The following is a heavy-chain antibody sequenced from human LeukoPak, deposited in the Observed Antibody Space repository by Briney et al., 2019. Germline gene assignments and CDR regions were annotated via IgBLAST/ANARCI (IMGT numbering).Heavy chain of an antibody. CDR2: ISSSSSTI. CDR1: GFTFSSYS. Sequence: GGSLRLSCAASGFTFSSYSMNWVRQAPGKGLEWVSYISSSSSTIYYADSVKGRFTISRDNSKNTLYLQMNSLRAEDTAVYYCARETENSFDYWGQGTLVTVSS. V-gene: IGHV3-48*01. D-gene: IGHD2/OR15-2a*01. CDR3: ARETENSFDY. J-gene: IGHJ4*02.